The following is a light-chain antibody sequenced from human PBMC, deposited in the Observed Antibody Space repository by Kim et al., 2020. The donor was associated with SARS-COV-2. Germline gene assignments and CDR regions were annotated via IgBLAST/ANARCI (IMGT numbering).Light chain of an antibody. Sequence: APGKTAYITCGGNNIGSKNVHWYQQKPGQAPVLFIYYDSDRPSGIPERFSGSKSGNTATLTISSVAAGDEADYYCQVWDSTADHYVFGSGTKGTVL. J-gene: IGLJ1*01. CDR2: YDS. V-gene: IGLV3-21*04. CDR3: QVWDSTADHYV. CDR1: NIGSKN.